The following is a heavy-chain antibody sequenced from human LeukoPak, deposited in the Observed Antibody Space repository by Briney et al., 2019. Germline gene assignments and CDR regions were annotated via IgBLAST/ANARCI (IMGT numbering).Heavy chain of an antibody. CDR3: AKAAGPIWSALDY. CDR2: ISGSGGST. Sequence: GGSLRLSCAASGFAVKSSYMNWVRQAPGKGLEWVSAISGSGGSTYYADSVKGRFTISRDNSKNTLYLQMNSLGAEDTAVYYCAKAAGPIWSALDYWGQGTLVTVSS. CDR1: GFAVKSSY. V-gene: IGHV3-23*01. D-gene: IGHD3-3*01. J-gene: IGHJ4*02.